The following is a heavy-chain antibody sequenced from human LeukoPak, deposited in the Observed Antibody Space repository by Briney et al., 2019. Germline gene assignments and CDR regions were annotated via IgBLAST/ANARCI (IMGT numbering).Heavy chain of an antibody. CDR2: ISGSGGST. J-gene: IGHJ4*02. Sequence: PGGSLRLSCAASGFTFSSYAMSWVRQAPGKGLEWVSAISGSGGSTYYADSVRGRFTISRDNSKNTLYLQMNSLRAEDTAVYYCAKGQLLWFGELFPLLDYWGQGTLVTVSS. V-gene: IGHV3-23*01. D-gene: IGHD3-10*01. CDR1: GFTFSSYA. CDR3: AKGQLLWFGELFPLLDY.